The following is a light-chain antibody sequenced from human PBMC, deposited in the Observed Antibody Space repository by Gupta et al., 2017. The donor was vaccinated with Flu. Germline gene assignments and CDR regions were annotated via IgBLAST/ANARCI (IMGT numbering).Light chain of an antibody. CDR3: YSTDTSGNHRV. J-gene: IGLJ3*02. V-gene: IGLV3-10*01. CDR1: ALPKKY. CDR2: EDR. Sequence: SCELTQPPPVSVSPGQTARLPCSGDALPKKYAYWYQQKSGQAPVLIIYEDRKRPSGIPERFSGSSSGTMATLTISGAQVEDEADYYCYSTDTSGNHRVFGGGTNLTVL.